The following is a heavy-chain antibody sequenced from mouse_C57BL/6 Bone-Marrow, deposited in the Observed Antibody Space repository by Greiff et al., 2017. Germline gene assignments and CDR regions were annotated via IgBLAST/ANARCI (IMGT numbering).Heavy chain of an antibody. D-gene: IGHD4-1*01. Sequence: QVQLQQPGAELVRPGSSVKLSCKASGYTFTSYWMHWVKQRPIQGLEWIGDIDPSDSETHYNQKFKDKATLTVDQYSSTAYMHLSSLTSEASAFYYCARDWDVWFSYWCQGTLVTVSA. CDR1: GYTFTSYW. CDR2: IDPSDSET. V-gene: IGHV1-52*01. CDR3: ARDWDVWFSY. J-gene: IGHJ3*01.